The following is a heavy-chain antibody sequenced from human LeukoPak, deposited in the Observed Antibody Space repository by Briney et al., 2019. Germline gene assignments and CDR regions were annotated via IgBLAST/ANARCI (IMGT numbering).Heavy chain of an antibody. V-gene: IGHV3-7*01. J-gene: IGHJ4*02. CDR3: ARNRIGLAF. Sequence: GGSLRLSCAASGLTFSSYWMSWVRQAPGKGLEWVASIKEDGSEKYYVEYVKGRFIISRDNAKNSLYLQMNSLRAEDTAVYYCARNRIGLAFWGQGTLVTVSS. D-gene: IGHD2/OR15-2a*01. CDR1: GLTFSSYW. CDR2: IKEDGSEK.